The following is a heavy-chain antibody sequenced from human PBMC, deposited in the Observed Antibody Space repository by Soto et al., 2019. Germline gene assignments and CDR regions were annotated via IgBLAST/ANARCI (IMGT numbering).Heavy chain of an antibody. CDR1: GGSINCDNCC. CDR2: FHYSGTT. D-gene: IGHD4-17*01. J-gene: IGHJ4*02. CDR3: ARGDGNTAFGY. V-gene: IGHV4-30-4*01. Sequence: SETLSLTCTVSGGSINCDNCCWTWIRQPPGKGLEWIGCFHYSGTTYQIPSLKSRVTISRDTSRNQFSLELTSVTAAGTAVYYCARGDGNTAFGYWGQGTQVTVSS.